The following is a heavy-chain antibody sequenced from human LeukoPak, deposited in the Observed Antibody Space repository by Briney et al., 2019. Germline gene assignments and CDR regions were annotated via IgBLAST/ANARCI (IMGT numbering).Heavy chain of an antibody. CDR1: GYTFTSYD. V-gene: IGHV1-8*01. CDR3: ARSHYYYYMDV. CDR2: MNPNSGNT. Sequence: GASXXVSCKASGYTFTSYDINWVRQATGQGREWMGWMNPNSGNTGYAQKFQGRVTMTRNTSISTAYMELSSLRSEDTAVYYCARSHYYYYMDVWGKGTTVTVSS. J-gene: IGHJ6*03.